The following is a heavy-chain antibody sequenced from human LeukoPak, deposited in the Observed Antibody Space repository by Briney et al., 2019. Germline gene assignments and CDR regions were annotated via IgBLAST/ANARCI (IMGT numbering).Heavy chain of an antibody. J-gene: IGHJ4*02. CDR2: ISGSGGST. V-gene: IGHV3-23*01. D-gene: IGHD1/OR15-1a*01. Sequence: PGGSLRLSFAASGFTFSSHAMSWGRPAPGKGPEGVSAISGSGGSTYYADSVKGRFTISRDNSKNTLYLQMNSLTSEDTAVYYCAKEGTASKPSDLDHWGQGILVTVSS. CDR1: GFTFSSHA. CDR3: AKEGTASKPSDLDH.